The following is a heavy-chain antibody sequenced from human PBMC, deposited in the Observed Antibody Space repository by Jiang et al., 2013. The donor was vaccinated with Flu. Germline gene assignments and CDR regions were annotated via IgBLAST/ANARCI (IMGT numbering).Heavy chain of an antibody. CDR3: ARLPVLDYGESAEFDY. CDR1: GYSFTSYW. D-gene: IGHD4-17*01. Sequence: GAEVKKPGESLKISCKGSGYSFTSYWIGWVRQMPGKGLEWMGIIYPGDSDTTYSPSFQGQVTISADKSISTAYLQWSSLEASDTAMYYCARLPVLDYGESAEFDYWGQGTLVTVSS. CDR2: IYPGDSDT. V-gene: IGHV5-51*01. J-gene: IGHJ4*02.